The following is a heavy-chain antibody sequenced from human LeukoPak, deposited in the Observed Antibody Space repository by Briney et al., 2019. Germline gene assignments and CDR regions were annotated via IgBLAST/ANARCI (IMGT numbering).Heavy chain of an antibody. D-gene: IGHD3-22*01. CDR2: INHSGST. Sequence: SETLSLTCAVYGGSFSGYYWSLIRQPPGKGLEWIGEINHSGSTNYNPSLKSRVTISVDTSKNQFSLMLRSVTAADTAVYYCARHSMYYYDSSGYYTDAFDIWGQGTMVTVSS. CDR1: GGSFSGYY. J-gene: IGHJ3*02. CDR3: ARHSMYYYDSSGYYTDAFDI. V-gene: IGHV4-34*01.